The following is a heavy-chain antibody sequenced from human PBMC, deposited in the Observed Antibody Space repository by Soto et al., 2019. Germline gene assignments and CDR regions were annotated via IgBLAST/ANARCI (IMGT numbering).Heavy chain of an antibody. CDR1: WFPCDDFA. V-gene: IGHV3-9*01. D-gene: IGHD3-3*01. Sequence: GGSLTTSCAISWFPCDDFAMELVRQAPGKGLEWVSGISWNSGSIGYADSVKGRFTISRDNAKNSLYLQMNSLRAEDTALYYCAKAGFWSGYYSLVDYWGQGP. CDR2: ISWNSGSI. CDR3: AKAGFWSGYYSLVDY. J-gene: IGHJ4*02.